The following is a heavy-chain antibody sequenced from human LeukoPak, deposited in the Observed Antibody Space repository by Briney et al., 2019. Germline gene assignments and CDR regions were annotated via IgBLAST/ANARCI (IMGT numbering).Heavy chain of an antibody. CDR1: GYIFTGYG. D-gene: IGHD1-26*01. CDR2: ITVYNGNT. J-gene: IGHJ4*02. Sequence: GASVKVSCKTSGYIFTGYGISWVRQAPGQGLEWLGWITVYNGNTHYPLKFQDRVTMTTDTSTSTAYMELRSLRSDDTAVYYCARVLVGAYEEYYFDYWGQGTLVTVSS. CDR3: ARVLVGAYEEYYFDY. V-gene: IGHV1-18*01.